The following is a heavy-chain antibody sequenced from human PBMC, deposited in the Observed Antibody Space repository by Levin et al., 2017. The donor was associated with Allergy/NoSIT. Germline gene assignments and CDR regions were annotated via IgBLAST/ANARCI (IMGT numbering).Heavy chain of an antibody. J-gene: IGHJ4*02. CDR3: AIRKTNYFDS. CDR1: GFTFSTYA. V-gene: IGHV3-23*01. CDR2: ISGSGGAT. D-gene: IGHD1-14*01. Sequence: ASVKVSCAASGFTFSTYAMSWVRQAQGKGLEWVSLISGSGGATYYADSVKGRFTIPRDNSRNTLDLQMNSLRAEDTAVYYCAIRKTNYFDSWGQGTLVTVSS.